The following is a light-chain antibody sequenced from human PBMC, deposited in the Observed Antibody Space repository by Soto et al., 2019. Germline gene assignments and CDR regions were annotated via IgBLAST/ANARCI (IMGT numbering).Light chain of an antibody. V-gene: IGKV1-39*01. CDR2: AAS. CDR3: QQRYRTTFT. CDR1: QSISSY. J-gene: IGKJ3*01. Sequence: DIQMTQSPSSLSASVGDRVTITCRASQSISSYLNWYQQKPGKAPKLLIYAASSLQSGVPSRFSGSGSGTDFTLTISSLQPEDFATYYCQQRYRTTFTFGPGTKGDIK.